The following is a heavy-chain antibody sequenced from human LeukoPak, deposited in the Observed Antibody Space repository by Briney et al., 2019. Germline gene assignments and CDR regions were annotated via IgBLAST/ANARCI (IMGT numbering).Heavy chain of an antibody. D-gene: IGHD3-10*01. CDR2: IRGSGSTI. V-gene: IGHV3-48*03. J-gene: IGHJ3*02. CDR1: GFTFSSCE. CDR3: ASYIRAPFDI. Sequence: PGGSLRLSCTASGFTFSSCEMNWVRQAPGKRLEWISYIRGSGSTIYYADSVKGRFTISRDNAKSSLYLQMNSLRAEDTAVYYCASYIRAPFDIWGQGTMVTVSS.